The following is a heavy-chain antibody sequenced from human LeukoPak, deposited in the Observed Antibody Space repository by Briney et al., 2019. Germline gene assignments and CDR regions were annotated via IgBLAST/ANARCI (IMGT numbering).Heavy chain of an antibody. Sequence: GGSLRLSCAASGFTFSSYAMHWVRQAPGKGLEWVAVISYDGSNKYYADSVKGRFTISRDNSKNTLYLQMNSLRAEDTAVYYCAKDSHYYDSSGYYSPYFDYWGQGTLVTVSS. D-gene: IGHD3-22*01. CDR1: GFTFSSYA. V-gene: IGHV3-30-3*01. CDR2: ISYDGSNK. CDR3: AKDSHYYDSSGYYSPYFDY. J-gene: IGHJ4*02.